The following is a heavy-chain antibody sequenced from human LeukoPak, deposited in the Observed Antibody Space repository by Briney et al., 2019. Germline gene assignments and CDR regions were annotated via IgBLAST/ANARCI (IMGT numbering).Heavy chain of an antibody. D-gene: IGHD3-22*01. CDR2: INPNSGNT. J-gene: IGHJ4*02. Sequence: GASVKVSCKAPGYTFTGYYMHWVRQAPGQGLEWMGWINPNSGNTGYAQKFQGRVTMTRDTSISTAYMELSRLRSDDTAVYYCARGFDYYDSSGPWGVWGQGTLVTVSS. CDR3: ARGFDYYDSSGPWGV. CDR1: GYTFTGYY. V-gene: IGHV1-2*02.